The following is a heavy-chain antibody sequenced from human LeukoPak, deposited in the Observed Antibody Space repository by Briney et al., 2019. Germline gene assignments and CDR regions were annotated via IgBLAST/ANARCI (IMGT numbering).Heavy chain of an antibody. CDR2: ISSYNGDT. V-gene: IGHV1-18*04. J-gene: IGHJ4*02. CDR1: GYTFTGYY. Sequence: SSVKVSCKASGYTFTGYYIHWVRQAPGPGLWWVGWISSYNGDTNSAQKFQGRVTMTTDTSTNTAYMELRRLRSDDTAVYYCARGSHISARLSLGFDYWGQGSLVTVSS. CDR3: ARGSHISARLSLGFDY. D-gene: IGHD2-21*01.